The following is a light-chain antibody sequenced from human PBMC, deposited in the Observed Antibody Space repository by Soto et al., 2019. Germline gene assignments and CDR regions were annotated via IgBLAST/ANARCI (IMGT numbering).Light chain of an antibody. J-gene: IGLJ2*01. V-gene: IGLV1-51*01. CDR2: DNN. CDR1: SSNIGNNY. CDR3: GTWDSSLSAVV. Sequence: QSVLTQPPSVSAAPGQKVTISCSGSSSNIGNNYVSWYQHLPGTAPKLLIYDNNKRPSGIPDRFSGSKSGTSATLGITGLQTGDEADYYGGTWDSSLSAVVFGGGTKVTVL.